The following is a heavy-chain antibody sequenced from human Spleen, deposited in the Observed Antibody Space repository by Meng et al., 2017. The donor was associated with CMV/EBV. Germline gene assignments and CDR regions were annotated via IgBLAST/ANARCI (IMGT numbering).Heavy chain of an antibody. V-gene: IGHV4-59*01. CDR2: MYYSRDA. J-gene: IGHJ6*02. Sequence: GSLRLSCTVSGGSITSYYWSWIRQPPGKGLEWIAYMYYSRDANYNPSLRSRVTVSVDTSKSQFSLQLSSVTAADTAVYYCARDWQGGAEPYGTDVWGQGTTVTVSS. CDR3: ARDWQGGAEPYGTDV. CDR1: GGSITSYY. D-gene: IGHD1-14*01.